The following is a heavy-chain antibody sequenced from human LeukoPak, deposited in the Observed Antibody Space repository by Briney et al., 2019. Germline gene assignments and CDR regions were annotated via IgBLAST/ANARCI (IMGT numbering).Heavy chain of an antibody. Sequence: GGSLRLSCAASGFTFTNAWMSWVRQAPGKGLEWVGRIRAKTDGGTTDYAAPVKGRFTISRDDSKNTLYLQMNSLKTEDTAVYYCTTIAAAGQIDYWGQGTLVTVSS. CDR3: TTIAAAGQIDY. V-gene: IGHV3-15*01. J-gene: IGHJ4*02. CDR2: IRAKTDGGTT. CDR1: GFTFTNAW. D-gene: IGHD6-25*01.